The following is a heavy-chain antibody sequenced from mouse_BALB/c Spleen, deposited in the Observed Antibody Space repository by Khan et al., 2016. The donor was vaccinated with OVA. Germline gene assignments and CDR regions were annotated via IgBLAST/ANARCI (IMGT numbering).Heavy chain of an antibody. Sequence: IQLVQSGPELVKPGASVKISCKASGYSFTGYFMNWVMQSHGKSLEWIGRINPHIGETLYNQKFKGKATLTVDESSRTVHMELRSLASEDSAVYYCARETGSDFDYWGQGTTLTVSS. J-gene: IGHJ2*01. V-gene: IGHV1-20*02. CDR3: ARETGSDFDY. CDR2: INPHIGET. CDR1: GYSFTGYF. D-gene: IGHD1-1*01.